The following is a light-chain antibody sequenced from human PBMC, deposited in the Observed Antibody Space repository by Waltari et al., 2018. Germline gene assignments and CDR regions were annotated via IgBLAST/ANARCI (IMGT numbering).Light chain of an antibody. Sequence: EIVLTQPPGTLSLSPGERATLSCRASQSVSRSFAWYKQKPGLAPRLLIYGTSSRPTGVPARFSGSGSVTDFSLTISRLEPEDFAVYYCQHYVRLPVTFGQGTKVEIK. CDR1: QSVSRS. CDR3: QHYVRLPVT. J-gene: IGKJ1*01. V-gene: IGKV3-20*01. CDR2: GTS.